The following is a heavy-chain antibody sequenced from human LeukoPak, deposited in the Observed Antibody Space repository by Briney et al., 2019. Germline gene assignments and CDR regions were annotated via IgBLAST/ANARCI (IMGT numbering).Heavy chain of an antibody. CDR2: LSGNGNTI. D-gene: IGHD2-2*02. J-gene: IGHJ4*02. CDR3: ARDCSSTSCYRGMIDY. Sequence: GGSLRLSCAASRFTLSTYAMSWVRQTPGKGLECVSALSGNGNTIYYADSVKGRFTIARDNSKKTLSLQMNSLRDEDTAVYYCARDCSSTSCYRGMIDYWGQGTLVTVSS. CDR1: RFTLSTYA. V-gene: IGHV3-23*01.